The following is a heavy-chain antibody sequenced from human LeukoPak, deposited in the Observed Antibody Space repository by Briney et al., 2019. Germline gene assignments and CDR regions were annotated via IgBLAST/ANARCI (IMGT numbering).Heavy chain of an antibody. CDR3: ARGDARGDIVVVPAARHWFDP. J-gene: IGHJ5*02. Sequence: GGSLRLSCAASGFTVSSYAMHWVRQAPGKGLEWVAVISYDGSNKYYADSVKGRFTISRDNSKNTLYLQMNSLRAEDTAVYYCARGDARGDIVVVPAARHWFDPWGQGTLVTVSS. D-gene: IGHD2-2*01. CDR2: ISYDGSNK. CDR1: GFTVSSYA. V-gene: IGHV3-30*04.